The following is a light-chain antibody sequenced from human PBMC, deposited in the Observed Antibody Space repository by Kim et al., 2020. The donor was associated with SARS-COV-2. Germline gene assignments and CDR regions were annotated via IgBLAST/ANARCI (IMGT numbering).Light chain of an antibody. J-gene: IGLJ3*02. CDR2: QDT. Sequence: SYELTQPPSVSVSPGQTATITCSGDKLGDNYAYWYQQKPGQSPVLVIYQDTERPSGIPDQFSGSKSGNTATLTISGTRAMDEADYYCQAWDTNTALFGGGTQLTVL. CDR3: QAWDTNTAL. CDR1: KLGDNY. V-gene: IGLV3-1*01.